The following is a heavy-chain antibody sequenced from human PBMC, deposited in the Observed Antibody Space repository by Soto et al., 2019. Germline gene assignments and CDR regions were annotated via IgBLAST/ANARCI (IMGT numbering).Heavy chain of an antibody. Sequence: GSLRLSCAASGFTFSSYWMSWVRQAPGKGLEWVANIKQDGSEKYYVDSVKGRFTISRDNAKNSLYLQMNSLRAEDTAVYYCARLSLITMVRGVISFHYYYYYGMDVWGQGTTVTVSS. CDR3: ARLSLITMVRGVISFHYYYYYGMDV. CDR1: GFTFSSYW. V-gene: IGHV3-7*05. CDR2: IKQDGSEK. J-gene: IGHJ6*02. D-gene: IGHD3-10*01.